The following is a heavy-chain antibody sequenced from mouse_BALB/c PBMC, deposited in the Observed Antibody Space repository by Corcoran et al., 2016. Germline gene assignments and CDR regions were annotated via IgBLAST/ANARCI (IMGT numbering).Heavy chain of an antibody. Sequence: QVTLKESGPGILQPSQTLSLTCSFSGFSLSTSGMGVSWIRQPSGKGLEWLAHIYWDDDKRYNPSLKSRLTISKDTSRNQVFLKITSVDTADTATYYCARVSNWDDARDYWGQGISVTVSS. CDR3: ARVSNWDDARDY. D-gene: IGHD4-1*01. J-gene: IGHJ4*01. CDR2: IYWDDDK. V-gene: IGHV8-12*01. CDR1: GFSLSTSGMG.